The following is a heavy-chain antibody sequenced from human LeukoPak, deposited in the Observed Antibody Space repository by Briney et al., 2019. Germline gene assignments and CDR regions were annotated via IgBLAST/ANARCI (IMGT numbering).Heavy chain of an antibody. CDR2: ISLSGTI. D-gene: IGHD6-13*01. J-gene: IGHJ4*02. V-gene: IGHV3-11*01. Sequence: GGSLRLSCAASGFTFSDYYMSWIRQAPGKGLEWVSYISLSGTIYYADSVKGRFTISRDNAKNSLYLQMNSLRAEDTAVYYCAKGILAPGLHFDHWGQGTLVTVSS. CDR1: GFTFSDYY. CDR3: AKGILAPGLHFDH.